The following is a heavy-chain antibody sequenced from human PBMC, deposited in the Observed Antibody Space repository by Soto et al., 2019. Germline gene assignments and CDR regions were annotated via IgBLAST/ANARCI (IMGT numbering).Heavy chain of an antibody. Sequence: EVQLVESGGGLVKPGGSLRLSCAASGFTFSSYSMNWVRQAPGKGLEWVSSISSSSSYIYYADSVKGRFTISRDNAKNSLYLQMNSLRAEDTAVYYCARDKWSGGSSGPGDYWGQGTLVTVSS. D-gene: IGHD2-15*01. CDR3: ARDKWSGGSSGPGDY. CDR1: GFTFSSYS. CDR2: ISSSSSYI. J-gene: IGHJ4*02. V-gene: IGHV3-21*01.